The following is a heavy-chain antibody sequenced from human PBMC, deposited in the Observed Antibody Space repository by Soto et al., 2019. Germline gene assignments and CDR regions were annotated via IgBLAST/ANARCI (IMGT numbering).Heavy chain of an antibody. D-gene: IGHD5-18*01. V-gene: IGHV3-66*01. CDR1: VFTVSSNY. CDR2: IYSGGST. CDR3: ARDQGYSHY. Sequence: GGSLRLSCAASVFTVSSNYMSWVRQAPGKGLEWVSVIYSGGSTYYADSVKGRFTISRDNSKNTLYLQMNSLRAEDTAVYYCARDQGYSHYWGQGTLVTVSS. J-gene: IGHJ4*02.